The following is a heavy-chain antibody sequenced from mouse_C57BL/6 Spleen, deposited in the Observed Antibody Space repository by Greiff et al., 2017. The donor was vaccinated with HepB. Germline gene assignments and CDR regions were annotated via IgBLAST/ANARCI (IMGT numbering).Heavy chain of an antibody. CDR3: AKEGDSSDWFAY. J-gene: IGHJ3*01. CDR2: IYPGDGDT. V-gene: IGHV1-82*01. D-gene: IGHD3-2*01. Sequence: VQLQQSGPELVKPGASVKISCKASGYAFSSSWMNWVKQRPGKGLEWIGRIYPGDGDTNYNGKFKGKATLTADKSSSTAYMQLSSLTYEDSAVYFCAKEGDSSDWFAYWGQGTLVTVSA. CDR1: GYAFSSSW.